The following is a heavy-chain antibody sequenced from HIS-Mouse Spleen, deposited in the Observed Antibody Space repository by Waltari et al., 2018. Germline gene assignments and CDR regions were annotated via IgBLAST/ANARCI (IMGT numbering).Heavy chain of an antibody. CDR1: GGPIRRRSSC. Sequence: QLQLQESGPGLVKPSETLSLTCTGSGGPIRRRSSCWGWIRQPPGKGLEWIGSIYYSGSTYYNPSLKSRVTISVDTSKNQFSLKLSSVTAADTAVYYCARLTAAGTYWGQGTLVTVSS. CDR3: ARLTAAGTY. V-gene: IGHV4-39*07. CDR2: IYYSGST. D-gene: IGHD6-13*01. J-gene: IGHJ4*02.